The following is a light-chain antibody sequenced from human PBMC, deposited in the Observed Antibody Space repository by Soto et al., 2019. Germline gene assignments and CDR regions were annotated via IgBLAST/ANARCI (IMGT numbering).Light chain of an antibody. Sequence: GDRVTITCRASQSIVSWLAWYQQKPGQAPKLLIYTSSTVESGVPSRFSGSGSGTEFTLTISSLQPDDSATYYCQQYHKYPRTFGQGTRVEIK. CDR3: QQYHKYPRT. V-gene: IGKV1-5*03. CDR1: QSIVSW. CDR2: TSS. J-gene: IGKJ1*01.